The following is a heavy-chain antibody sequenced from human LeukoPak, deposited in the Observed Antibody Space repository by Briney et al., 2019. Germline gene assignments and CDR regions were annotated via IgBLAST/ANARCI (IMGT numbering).Heavy chain of an antibody. CDR2: IYGSGST. V-gene: IGHV4-59*08. D-gene: IGHD6-19*01. CDR1: GDSLSSQY. Sequence: PSETLSLTCTVSGDSLSSQYWSWIRQPPGKGLEWIGYIYGSGSTNYDPSLKSRVSISEDTSKNHFSLKLTSVTAADTAVYYCARNVGWYAHDIWRQGTLVTVSS. J-gene: IGHJ4*02. CDR3: ARNVGWYAHDI.